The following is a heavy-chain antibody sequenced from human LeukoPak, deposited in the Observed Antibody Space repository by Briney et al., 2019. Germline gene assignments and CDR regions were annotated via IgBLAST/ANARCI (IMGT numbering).Heavy chain of an antibody. V-gene: IGHV1-2*02. CDR3: ARVPYSTSFDY. CDR2: INPNSGDT. Sequence: ASVKLSCKTSGYTFTGSYIHWVRQAPGHELEWMGWINPNSGDTNYAQKFQARVTMTTLTSISTAYMELTSLSSDDTAIYYCARVPYSTSFDYWGLGTLVTVSS. D-gene: IGHD2/OR15-2a*01. J-gene: IGHJ4*02. CDR1: GYTFTGSY.